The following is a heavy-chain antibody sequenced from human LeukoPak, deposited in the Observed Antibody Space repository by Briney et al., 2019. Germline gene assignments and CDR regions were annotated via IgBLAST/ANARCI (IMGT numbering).Heavy chain of an antibody. V-gene: IGHV4-39*07. CDR2: ISPSGNT. D-gene: IGHD4-11*01. Sequence: PSETLSLTCTVSGASISTSDDYWGWIRQAPGKGLEWIGSISPSGNTYYNPSLKSRISISLDTSKNQFSLKLTSMTAADTAFYYCARRAYSDLYFDYWGQGTLVTVSS. J-gene: IGHJ4*02. CDR1: GASISTSDDY. CDR3: ARRAYSDLYFDY.